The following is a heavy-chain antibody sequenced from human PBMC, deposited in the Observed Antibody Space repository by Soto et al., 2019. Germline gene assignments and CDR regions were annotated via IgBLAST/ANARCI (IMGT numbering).Heavy chain of an antibody. CDR3: ARVRQGYCSSTSCYPARRYYYYYYMDV. J-gene: IGHJ6*03. D-gene: IGHD2-2*01. CDR2: MNPNSGNT. V-gene: IGHV1-8*01. Sequence: ASVKVSCKASGYTFTSYDINWVRQATGQGLEWMGWMNPNSGNTGYAQKFQGRVTMTRNTSISTAYMELSSLRSEDTAVYYCARVRQGYCSSTSCYPARRYYYYYYMDVWGKGTTVTVSS. CDR1: GYTFTSYD.